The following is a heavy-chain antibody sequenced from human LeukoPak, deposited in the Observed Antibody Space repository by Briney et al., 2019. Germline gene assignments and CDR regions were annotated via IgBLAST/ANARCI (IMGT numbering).Heavy chain of an antibody. Sequence: SETLSLTCTVSGGSISSSSYYWGWIRQPPGTGLEWIGGIYYSGSTYYNPSLKSRVTISVDTSKNQFSLKLSSVTAADTAVYYCARHWESYYYWGQGTLVTVSS. D-gene: IGHD1-26*01. CDR1: GGSISSSSYY. CDR3: ARHWESYYY. J-gene: IGHJ4*02. V-gene: IGHV4-39*01. CDR2: IYYSGST.